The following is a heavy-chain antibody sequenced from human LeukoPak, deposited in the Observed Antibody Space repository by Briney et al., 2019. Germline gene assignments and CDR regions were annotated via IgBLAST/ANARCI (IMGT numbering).Heavy chain of an antibody. CDR1: GYTFTDYF. V-gene: IGHV1-2*02. CDR3: ARVAPLRLGELSFLRFWDY. D-gene: IGHD3-16*02. J-gene: IGHJ4*02. Sequence: ASVKVSCKASGYTFTDYFMHWVRQAPGQGLEWMGWINPKSGATKYAQRFQGRVTMTRDTSISTAYMELSRLRSDDTAVYYCARVAPLRLGELSFLRFWDYWGQGTLVTVSS. CDR2: INPKSGAT.